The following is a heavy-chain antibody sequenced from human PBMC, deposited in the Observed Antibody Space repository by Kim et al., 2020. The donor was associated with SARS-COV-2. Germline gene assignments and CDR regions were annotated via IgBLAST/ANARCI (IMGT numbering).Heavy chain of an antibody. CDR3: ARGRSSGFRLIVSEGYYFDY. D-gene: IGHD6-19*01. Sequence: SETLSLTCTVSGGSISSYYWSWIRQPPGKGLEWIGYIYYSGSTNYNPSLKSRVTILVDTSKNQFSLKLSSVTAADTAVYYCARGRSSGFRLIVSEGYYFDYWGQGTLVTVSS. V-gene: IGHV4-59*01. J-gene: IGHJ4*02. CDR2: IYYSGST. CDR1: GGSISSYY.